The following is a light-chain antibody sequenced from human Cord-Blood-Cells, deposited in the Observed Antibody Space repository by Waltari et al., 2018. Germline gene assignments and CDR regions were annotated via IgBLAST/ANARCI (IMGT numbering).Light chain of an antibody. J-gene: IGLJ3*02. CDR2: KDR. CDR3: QSADSSGTYEV. V-gene: IGLV3-25*03. Sequence: SYELTQPPSVSVSPGQTARITCSGDALPKQNAYWYQQKPGQAPVLGIYKDRGRPSGSPERFSGSSSGTTVTLTISGVQAEDEADYYCQSADSSGTYEVFGGGTKLTVL. CDR1: ALPKQN.